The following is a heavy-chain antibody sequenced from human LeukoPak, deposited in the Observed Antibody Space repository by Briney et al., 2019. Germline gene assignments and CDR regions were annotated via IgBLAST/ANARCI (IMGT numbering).Heavy chain of an antibody. CDR3: AREFTLWSPHAFDI. J-gene: IGHJ3*02. CDR1: GFTFSSYW. CDR2: IKQDGSEK. Sequence: VVSLRLSCAASGFTFSSYWMSWVRQAPGKGLQWVANIKQDGSEKYYVDSVKGRFTISRDNAKNSLYLQMNSLRDEDTAVYYCAREFTLWSPHAFDIWGQGTMVTVSS. V-gene: IGHV3-7*01. D-gene: IGHD2-21*01.